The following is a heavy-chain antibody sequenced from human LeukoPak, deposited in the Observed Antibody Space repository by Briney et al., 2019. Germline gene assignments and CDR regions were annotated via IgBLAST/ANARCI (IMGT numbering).Heavy chain of an antibody. CDR3: ARDNSCSSSSCGNSYMDV. CDR1: GYTFTGYY. D-gene: IGHD2-15*01. Sequence: ASVKVSCKASGYTFTGYYIHWVRQAPGQGLEWMGWINPNSGGTNYAQKFQGRVTMTRDTSISTAYMDLSRLRSDDTAVYFCARDNSCSSSSCGNSYMDVWGKGPRSPSP. CDR2: INPNSGGT. J-gene: IGHJ6*03. V-gene: IGHV1-2*02.